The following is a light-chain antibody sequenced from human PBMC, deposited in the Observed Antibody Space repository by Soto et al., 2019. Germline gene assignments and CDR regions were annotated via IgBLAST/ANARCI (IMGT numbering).Light chain of an antibody. CDR1: SSNIGSNY. J-gene: IGLJ2*01. V-gene: IGLV1-47*01. CDR2: RNN. Sequence: QSVLKQPPSASGTPGQRVTISCSGSSSNIGSNYVYWYQQLPGTAPKLLIYRNNQRPSGVPDRFSGSKSGTSASLAISGLRSEDEADYYCAAWDDSLSVVFGGGTKLTVL. CDR3: AAWDDSLSVV.